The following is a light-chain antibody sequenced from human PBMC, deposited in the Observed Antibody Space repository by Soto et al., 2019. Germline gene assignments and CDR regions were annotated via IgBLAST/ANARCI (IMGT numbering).Light chain of an antibody. CDR3: HSYDSDLTESYV. Sequence: QSVLTQPPSVSGAPGQTATVSCTGSSSNIEAGFDVHWYQLVPGGASRLLIYHNTNRPSGVPDRFSGSKSGASASLAITGLQADDESDYYCHSYDSDLTESYVFGTGTKLTVL. CDR2: HNT. CDR1: SSNIEAGFD. V-gene: IGLV1-40*01. J-gene: IGLJ1*01.